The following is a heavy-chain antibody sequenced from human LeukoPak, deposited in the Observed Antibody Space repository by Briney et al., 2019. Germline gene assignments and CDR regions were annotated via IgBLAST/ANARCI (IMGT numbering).Heavy chain of an antibody. D-gene: IGHD1-14*01. CDR3: AKPARTDYADY. Sequence: GGSLRLSCAASGSTFSSYAINWVRQAPGKGLEWVSSISASGGSTYYADSVKGRFTISRDNSKNTLYLQMNSLRAEDTAVYYCAKPARTDYADYWGQGTLVTVSS. CDR2: ISASGGST. V-gene: IGHV3-23*01. CDR1: GSTFSSYA. J-gene: IGHJ4*02.